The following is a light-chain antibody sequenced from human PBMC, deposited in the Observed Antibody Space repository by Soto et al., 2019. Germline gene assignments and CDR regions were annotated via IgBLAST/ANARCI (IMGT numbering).Light chain of an antibody. CDR1: ENIYTN. CDR2: AAS. V-gene: IGKV1-9*01. J-gene: IGKJ4*01. Sequence: TQSPATLSVSPGERATLSCRASENIYTNLAWYQQKPGKAPKLLIYAASTLQTGVPSRFSGSESGTDFTLTISSLQPEDFATYYCQQVNNYPLTFGGGTKVEI. CDR3: QQVNNYPLT.